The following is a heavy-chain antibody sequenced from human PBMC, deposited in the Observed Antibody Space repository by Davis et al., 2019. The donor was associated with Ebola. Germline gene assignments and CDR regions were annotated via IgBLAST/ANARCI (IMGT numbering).Heavy chain of an antibody. CDR1: GFVFRAFG. CDR3: ARANDYFDY. J-gene: IGHJ4*02. Sequence: PGGSLRLSCVASGFVFRAFGVHWVRQAPGKGLEWVALISYDGSNKKYVDSVKGRFTISRDNSKNTLYLQMNSLRPEDTAVYYCARANDYFDYWGQGTLVTVSS. V-gene: IGHV3-30*03. CDR2: ISYDGSNK. D-gene: IGHD1-1*01.